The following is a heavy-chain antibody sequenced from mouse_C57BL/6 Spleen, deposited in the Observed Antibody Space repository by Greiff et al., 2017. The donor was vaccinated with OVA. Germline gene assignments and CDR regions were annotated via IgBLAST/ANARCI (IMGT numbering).Heavy chain of an antibody. D-gene: IGHD2-12*01. V-gene: IGHV2-3*01. CDR1: GFSLTSYG. Sequence: LQESGPGLVAPSQSLSITCTVSGFSLTSYGVSWVRQPPGKGLEWLGVIWGDGGTNYHSDLISRLSISKDNSKSQIFVKLNRLQTDDTATYYCAKCYAGYYYAMDYWGQETSVTVSS. CDR2: IWGDGGT. CDR3: AKCYAGYYYAMDY. J-gene: IGHJ4*01.